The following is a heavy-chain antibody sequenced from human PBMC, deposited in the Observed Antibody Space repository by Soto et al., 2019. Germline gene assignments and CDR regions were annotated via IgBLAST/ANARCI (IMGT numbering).Heavy chain of an antibody. CDR1: GYTFTSYG. CDR2: IIAYNGKT. J-gene: IGHJ4*02. D-gene: IGHD6-13*01. CDR3: ARSLSSSWYSYYFDY. Sequence: ASVKVSCKASGYTFTSYGISWVRQAPGQGLEWMGGIIAYNGKTNYAQKLQGRVTMTADESTSTAYMELSSLRSEDTAVYYCARSLSSSWYSYYFDYWGQGALVTVSS. V-gene: IGHV1-18*01.